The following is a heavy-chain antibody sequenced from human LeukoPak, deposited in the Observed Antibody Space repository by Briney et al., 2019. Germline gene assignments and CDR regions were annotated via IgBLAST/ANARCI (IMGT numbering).Heavy chain of an antibody. CDR2: INHSGGT. Sequence: SETLSLTCAVYGGSFSGYYWSWIRQPPGKGLEWIGEINHSGGTNYNPSLKSRVTISVDTSKNQFSLKLSSVTAADTAVYYCASGLIYGAPFYWGQGTLVTVSS. D-gene: IGHD4-17*01. CDR3: ASGLIYGAPFY. CDR1: GGSFSGYY. V-gene: IGHV4-34*01. J-gene: IGHJ4*02.